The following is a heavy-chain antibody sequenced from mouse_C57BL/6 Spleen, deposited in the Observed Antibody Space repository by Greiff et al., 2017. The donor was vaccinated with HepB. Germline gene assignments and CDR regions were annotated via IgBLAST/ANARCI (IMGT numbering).Heavy chain of an antibody. CDR2: IDPETGGT. D-gene: IGHD1-1*01. CDR1: GYTFTDYE. Sequence: QVQLKQSGAELVRPGASVTLSCKASGYTFTDYEMHWVKQTPVHGLEWIGAIDPETGGTAYNQKFKGKAILTADKSSSTAYMELRSLTSEDSAVYYCSYHFDYWGQGTTLTVSS. CDR3: SYHFDY. J-gene: IGHJ2*01. V-gene: IGHV1-15*01.